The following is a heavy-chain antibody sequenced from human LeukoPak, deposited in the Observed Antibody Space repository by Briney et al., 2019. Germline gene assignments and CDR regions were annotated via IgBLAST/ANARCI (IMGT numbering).Heavy chain of an antibody. CDR2: INPDGSTT. Sequence: PGGSLRLSCAASGFTFSNYWMHWVRQDPGKGLVWVSFINPDGSTTNYADFVKGRFTISRDNAKNALYLQMNSLRAEDTAVYYCAKDLHYGSADYWGQGTLVTVSS. CDR1: GFTFSNYW. CDR3: AKDLHYGSADY. J-gene: IGHJ4*02. V-gene: IGHV3-74*01. D-gene: IGHD3-10*01.